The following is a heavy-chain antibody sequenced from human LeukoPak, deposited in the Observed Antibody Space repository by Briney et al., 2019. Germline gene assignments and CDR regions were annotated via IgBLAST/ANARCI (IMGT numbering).Heavy chain of an antibody. D-gene: IGHD3-22*01. J-gene: IGHJ4*02. CDR3: ATVYYYDSSGYYGY. V-gene: IGHV1-18*01. CDR2: ISAYNGNT. CDR1: GYTFTSYG. Sequence: ASVKVSCKASGYTFTSYGISWVRQAPGQGLEWMGWISAYNGNTNYAQKLQGRVTMTTDTSTGTAYMELRSLRSDDTAVYYCATVYYYDSSGYYGYWGQGTLVTVSS.